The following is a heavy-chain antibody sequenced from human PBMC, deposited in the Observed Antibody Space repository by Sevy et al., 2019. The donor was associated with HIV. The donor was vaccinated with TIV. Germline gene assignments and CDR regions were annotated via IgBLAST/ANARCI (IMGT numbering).Heavy chain of an antibody. CDR1: GFTFSKYS. V-gene: IGHV3-7*01. J-gene: IGHJ6*04. CDR3: ARWDV. CDR2: IKEDGSDK. Sequence: GGSLRLSCAASGFTFSKYSMSWVRQAPGKGLEWVANIKEDGSDKYYVDSVKGGFTISRDNAQNSLYLEMNSLRAEDTAVYYCARWDVWGKGTTVTLSS.